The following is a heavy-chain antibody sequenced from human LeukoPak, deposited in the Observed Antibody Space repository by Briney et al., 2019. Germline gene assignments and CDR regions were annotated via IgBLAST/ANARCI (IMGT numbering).Heavy chain of an antibody. D-gene: IGHD1-26*01. CDR2: INWNGGST. Sequence: GGSLRLSCAASGFTFDGYAMHWVRQAPGKGLEWVSGINWNGGSTGYADSVKGRFTISRDNAKNSLYLQMNSLRAEDTALYYCARAHYSGSFGYWGQGTLVTVSS. CDR3: ARAHYSGSFGY. J-gene: IGHJ4*02. CDR1: GFTFDGYA. V-gene: IGHV3-20*04.